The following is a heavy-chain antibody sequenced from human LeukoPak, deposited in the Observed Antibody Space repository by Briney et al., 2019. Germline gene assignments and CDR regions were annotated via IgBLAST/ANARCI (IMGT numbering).Heavy chain of an antibody. V-gene: IGHV3-48*04. Sequence: GGSLRLSCAASGFTFSSYSMNWVRQAPGKGLEWVSYISSSSSTIYYADSVKGRFTISRDNAKNSLYLQMNSLRAEDTAVYYCARDSGYYYDSSGYYRAEYFQHWGQGTLVTVSS. D-gene: IGHD3-22*01. J-gene: IGHJ1*01. CDR3: ARDSGYYYDSSGYYRAEYFQH. CDR2: ISSSSSTI. CDR1: GFTFSSYS.